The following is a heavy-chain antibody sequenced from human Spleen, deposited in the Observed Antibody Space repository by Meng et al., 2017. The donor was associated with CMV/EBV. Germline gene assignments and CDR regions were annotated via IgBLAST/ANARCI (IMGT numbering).Heavy chain of an antibody. V-gene: IGHV4-39*07. J-gene: IGHJ6*02. CDR1: SISSSSYY. D-gene: IGHD2-21*01. Sequence: SISSSSYYWGWIRQPPGKGLEWIGSIYYSGSTYYNPSLKSRVTISVDTSKNQFSLKLSSVTAADTAVYYCARDCYSLSYYYYGMDVWGQGTTVTVSS. CDR3: ARDCYSLSYYYYGMDV. CDR2: IYYSGST.